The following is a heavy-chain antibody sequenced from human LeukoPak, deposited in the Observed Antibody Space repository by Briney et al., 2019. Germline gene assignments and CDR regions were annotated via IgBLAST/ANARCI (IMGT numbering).Heavy chain of an antibody. V-gene: IGHV3-23*01. CDR1: GFTFSSYA. CDR3: ARDLEISTMIVVAPIVGDP. J-gene: IGHJ5*02. CDR2: ISGSGGST. Sequence: GGSLRLSCAASGFTFSSYAMNWVRQAPGKGLEWVSAISGSGGSTYYADSVTGRFTISRDNSKNTLYLQMNSLRAEDTAVYYCARDLEISTMIVVAPIVGDPWGQGTLVTVSS. D-gene: IGHD3-22*01.